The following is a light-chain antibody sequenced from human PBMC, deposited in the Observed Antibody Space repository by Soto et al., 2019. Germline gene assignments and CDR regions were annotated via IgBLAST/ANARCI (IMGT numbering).Light chain of an antibody. CDR1: QSVSSN. J-gene: IGKJ1*01. CDR2: GAS. Sequence: EIVMTQPPATLSASPGERATLSCRASQSVSSNLAWYQQKPGQAPRLLIYGASTRATGIPARFSGSGSGTEFTLTISSLQSEDFAVYYCQQYNNWPRTCGQGTKVEIK. CDR3: QQYNNWPRT. V-gene: IGKV3-15*01.